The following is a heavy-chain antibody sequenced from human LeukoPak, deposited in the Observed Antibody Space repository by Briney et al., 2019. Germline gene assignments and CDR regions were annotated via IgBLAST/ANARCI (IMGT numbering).Heavy chain of an antibody. CDR3: ASLVVVYADVYFDL. V-gene: IGHV1-2*02. Sequence: ASVNLSFTASGYTFTSYYIHWRRHPHAQGLEWMGWINPNSSGTYYAQKFQGRVTIIRDMSIRTAYMELSSRSSDDTAVYYCASLVVVYADVYFDLWGRGALVTVCS. CDR2: INPNSSGT. J-gene: IGHJ2*01. CDR1: GYTFTSYY. D-gene: IGHD2-8*02.